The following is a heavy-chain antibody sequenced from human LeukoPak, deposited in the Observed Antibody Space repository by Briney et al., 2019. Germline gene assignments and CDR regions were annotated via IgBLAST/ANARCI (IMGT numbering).Heavy chain of an antibody. Sequence: SVKVSRKAAGGILSSYAISWVRQAPGQGLEWMGGIIPIFGTANYAQKFQGRVTITADESTSTAYMELSSLRSEDTAVYYCATSPGWGTTHFFDYWGQGTLVTVSS. J-gene: IGHJ4*02. D-gene: IGHD3-16*01. V-gene: IGHV1-69*13. CDR1: GGILSSYA. CDR2: IIPIFGTA. CDR3: ATSPGWGTTHFFDY.